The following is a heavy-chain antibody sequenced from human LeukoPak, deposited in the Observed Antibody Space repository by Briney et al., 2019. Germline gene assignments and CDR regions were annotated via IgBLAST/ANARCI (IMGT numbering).Heavy chain of an antibody. CDR1: GGSTSSGSYY. J-gene: IGHJ6*03. V-gene: IGHV4-61*02. CDR2: IYTSGST. CDR3: ARVPHYYYYYMDV. Sequence: SETLSLTCTVSGGSTSSGSYYWSWIRQPAGKGLEWIGRIYTSGSTNYNPSLKSRVTISVDTSKNQFSLKLSSVTAADTAVYYCARVPHYYYYYMDVWGKGTTVTVSS.